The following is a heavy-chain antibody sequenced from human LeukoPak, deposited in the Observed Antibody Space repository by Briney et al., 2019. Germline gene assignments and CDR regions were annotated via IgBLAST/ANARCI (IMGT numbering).Heavy chain of an antibody. Sequence: GESLKISCKGSGYSFTSYWIGWVRQMPGRGLEWMGIIYPGDSDTRYSPSFQGQVTISADKSISTAYLQWSSLKASDTAMYYCARHPHVPLLRFLEWLPPDSWGQGTLVTVSS. CDR1: GYSFTSYW. J-gene: IGHJ4*02. D-gene: IGHD3-3*01. CDR3: ARHPHVPLLRFLEWLPPDS. CDR2: IYPGDSDT. V-gene: IGHV5-51*01.